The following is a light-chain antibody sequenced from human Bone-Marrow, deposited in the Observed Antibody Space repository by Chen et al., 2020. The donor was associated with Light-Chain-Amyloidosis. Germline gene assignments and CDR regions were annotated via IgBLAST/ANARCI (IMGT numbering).Light chain of an antibody. CDR2: KVS. Sequence: QPALTQPASVSGSPGQSITISCTGTSSDVASYNYVSWYQQLPGKAPKLMIYKVSNRPSGVSNRFSGSKSGNTASLTISGLQAEDEADYYCISYTSSRNDWVFGGGTKLTVL. CDR3: ISYTSSRNDWV. J-gene: IGLJ3*02. CDR1: SSDVASYNY. V-gene: IGLV2-14*01.